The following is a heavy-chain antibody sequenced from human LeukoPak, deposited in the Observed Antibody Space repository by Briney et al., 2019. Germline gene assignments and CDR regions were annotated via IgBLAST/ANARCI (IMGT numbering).Heavy chain of an antibody. J-gene: IGHJ4*02. CDR1: GYTFTGHY. CDR2: IHPNSGAT. CDR3: ARDFHYDFWSGYPN. V-gene: IGHV1-2*02. Sequence: ASVKVSCKASGYTFTGHYMHWLRRAPGQGLEWMGWIHPNSGATTYAQKFQGRVTMTRDTSISTAYMELSRLRSDDTAVYYCARDFHYDFWSGYPNWGQGTLVTVSS. D-gene: IGHD3-3*01.